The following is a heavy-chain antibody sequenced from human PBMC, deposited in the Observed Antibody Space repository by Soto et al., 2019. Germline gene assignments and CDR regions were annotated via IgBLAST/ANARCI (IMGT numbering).Heavy chain of an antibody. CDR1: GDSVTSGSIY. J-gene: IGHJ6*02. Sequence: QVQLQESGPGLVKPSETLSLTCTVSGDSVTSGSIYWSWIRQPPGKGLEWIGYVHYTGSTNYNPSLKSRVAISVDTSKNHFSLTLSSVTAADTAVYYCARDRGNFGVVLVDFYQYGMDVWGQGTTVTVSS. D-gene: IGHD3-3*01. V-gene: IGHV4-61*03. CDR2: VHYTGST. CDR3: ARDRGNFGVVLVDFYQYGMDV.